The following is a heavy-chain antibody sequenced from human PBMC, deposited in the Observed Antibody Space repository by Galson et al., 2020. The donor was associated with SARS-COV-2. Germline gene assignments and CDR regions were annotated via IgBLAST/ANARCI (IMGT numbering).Heavy chain of an antibody. J-gene: IGHJ4*02. CDR1: GFTFSSYW. V-gene: IGHV3-7*01. CDR3: ARGSWSGYYSYYFDY. D-gene: IGHD3-3*01. CDR2: IKQDGSEK. Sequence: GGSLRLSCAASGFTFSSYWMSWVRQAPGKGLEWVANIKQDGSEKYYVDSVKGRFTISRDNAKNSLYLQMNSLRAEDTAVYYCARGSWSGYYSYYFDYWGQGTLVTVSS.